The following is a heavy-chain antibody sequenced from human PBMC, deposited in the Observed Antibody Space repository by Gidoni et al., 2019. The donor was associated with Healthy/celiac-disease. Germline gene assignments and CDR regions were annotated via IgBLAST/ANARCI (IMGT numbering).Heavy chain of an antibody. V-gene: IGHV4-34*01. CDR3: ARAWPMHDI. J-gene: IGHJ3*02. Sequence: FSGDYGSWIRQPPGKGLEWIGEINHSGSTNYNPSLQSRVTISVDTSKNQFSLKLSSVTAADTAVYYCARAWPMHDIWGQGTMVTVSS. CDR2: INHSGST. CDR1: FSGDY.